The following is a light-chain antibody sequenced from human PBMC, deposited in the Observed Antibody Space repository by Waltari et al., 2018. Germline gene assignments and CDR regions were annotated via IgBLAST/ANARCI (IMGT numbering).Light chain of an antibody. V-gene: IGLV2-14*03. CDR2: DVS. CDR3: SSYTSSKTYV. CDR1: SSDIGRYHY. J-gene: IGLJ1*01. Sequence: QSALTQPASVSGSPGQSLTISCTGTSSDIGRYHYVSWYQQYPGKAPKLMIHDVSDRPSGVSNRFSGSKFGNTASLTVSGLQSEDEADYYCSSYTSSKTYVFGTGTKVTVL.